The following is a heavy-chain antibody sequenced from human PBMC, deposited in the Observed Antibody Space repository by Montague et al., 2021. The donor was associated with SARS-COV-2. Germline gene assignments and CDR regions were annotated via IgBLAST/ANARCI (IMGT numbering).Heavy chain of an antibody. Sequence: CAISGDSVSSNSVAWSWLRQSPSRGLEWLGRTYYRSKWYSDYAPSVRGRLTVNPDASKNELSLELNYVTPEDTAVYYCVRYSGWFYFDFWGRGTLVTVSS. J-gene: IGHJ4*02. CDR1: GDSVSSNSVA. CDR3: VRYSGWFYFDF. CDR2: TYYRSKWYS. D-gene: IGHD6-19*01. V-gene: IGHV6-1*01.